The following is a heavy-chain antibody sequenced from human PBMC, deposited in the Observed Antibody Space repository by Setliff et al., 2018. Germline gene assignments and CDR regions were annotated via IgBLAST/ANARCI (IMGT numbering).Heavy chain of an antibody. CDR2: IHAGSSNT. J-gene: IGHJ4*02. V-gene: IGHV1-3*01. CDR3: ARMSTSGPHYDY. D-gene: IGHD2-8*02. Sequence: ASVKVSCKTSGYTFTNYGINWVRQAPGQTLEWMGWIHAGSSNTLYSQRFQDRITISRDTSATTVHMELSSLRSDDTAVYYCARMSTSGPHYDYWGQGSPVTVSS. CDR1: GYTFTNYG.